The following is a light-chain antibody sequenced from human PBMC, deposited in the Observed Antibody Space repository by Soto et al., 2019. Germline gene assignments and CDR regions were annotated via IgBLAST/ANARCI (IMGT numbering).Light chain of an antibody. CDR1: QSISSSY. Sequence: MTQTPATLSAFAGDRVTVTCRASQSISSSYLAWYQQKPGQTPRLLIYATSTRATGIPARFSGSGSGTEFTLTISSLQSEDFAVYYCQHYNNWPLTLGGGTKVDIK. V-gene: IGKV3-15*01. CDR2: ATS. J-gene: IGKJ4*01. CDR3: QHYNNWPLT.